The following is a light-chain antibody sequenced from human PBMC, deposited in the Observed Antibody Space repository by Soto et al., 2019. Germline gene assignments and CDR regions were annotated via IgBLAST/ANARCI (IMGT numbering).Light chain of an antibody. CDR2: EGS. CDR3: CSYEASSTFVL. Sequence: QSALTQPASMSGSPGQSITISCTGTSSDLGSYNLVSWYQQHPGKAPKLMIYEGSKRPSGVSNRFSGSKSGNTASLTISGLQAEDEADYYCCSYEASSTFVLFGGGTKLTVL. CDR1: SSDLGSYNL. J-gene: IGLJ2*01. V-gene: IGLV2-23*03.